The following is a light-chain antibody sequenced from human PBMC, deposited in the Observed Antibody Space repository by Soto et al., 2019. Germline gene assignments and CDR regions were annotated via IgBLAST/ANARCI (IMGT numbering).Light chain of an antibody. J-gene: IGKJ5*01. CDR2: AAS. V-gene: IGKV1-39*01. CDR3: QQSYSTPPIT. Sequence: DIQMTKSPSSLSASVGDRVTITCRASQSISSYLNWYQQKPGKAPKLLIYAASSLQSGVPSRFSGSGSGTDLTLTISSLQPEDFATYYCQQSYSTPPITFGQGTRLEIK. CDR1: QSISSY.